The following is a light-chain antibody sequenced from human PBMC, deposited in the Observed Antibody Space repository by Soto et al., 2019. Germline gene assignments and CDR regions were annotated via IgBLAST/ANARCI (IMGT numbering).Light chain of an antibody. Sequence: QSVLTQPPSASGTPGQRVTISCSGRSSNVGSNSVNWYQQVPGTTPRLLIYNNNQRPSGVPDRFSGSKSGTSASLAISGLQSEDEADYYCAAWDDSLNPSYVFGTGTKLTVL. CDR2: NNN. CDR3: AAWDDSLNPSYV. CDR1: SSNVGSNS. J-gene: IGLJ1*01. V-gene: IGLV1-44*01.